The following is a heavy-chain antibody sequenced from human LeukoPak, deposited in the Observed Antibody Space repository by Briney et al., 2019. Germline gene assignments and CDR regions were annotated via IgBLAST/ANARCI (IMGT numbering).Heavy chain of an antibody. V-gene: IGHV1-24*01. Sequence: ASVKVSCNVSGYTLTELSMHWVRQAPGKGLEWMGGFDPEDGETIYAQKFQGRVTMTEDTSTDTAYMELSSLRSEDTAVYYCATTASNSGCDLGWFDPWGQGTLVTVSS. CDR2: FDPEDGET. J-gene: IGHJ5*02. CDR3: ATTASNSGCDLGWFDP. D-gene: IGHD5-12*01. CDR1: GYTLTELS.